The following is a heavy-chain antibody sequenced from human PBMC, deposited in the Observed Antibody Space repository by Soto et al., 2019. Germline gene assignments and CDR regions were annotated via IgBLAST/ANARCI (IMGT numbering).Heavy chain of an antibody. CDR1: GFTFSSYA. CDR3: AKDVISSSRPYYFDY. J-gene: IGHJ4*02. D-gene: IGHD6-6*01. V-gene: IGHV3-23*01. Sequence: PGGSLRLSCAASGFTFSSYAMSWVRQAPGKGLEWVSAISGSGGSTYYADSVKGRFTISRDNSKNTLYLQMNSLRAEDTAVYYCAKDVISSSRPYYFDYWGQGTLVTVSS. CDR2: ISGSGGST.